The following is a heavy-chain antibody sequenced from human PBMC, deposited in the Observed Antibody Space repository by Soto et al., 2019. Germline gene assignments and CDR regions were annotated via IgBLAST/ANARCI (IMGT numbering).Heavy chain of an antibody. CDR2: IYYSGST. D-gene: IGHD3-10*01. CDR1: GGSISSGSYY. CDR3: ARQERGSHDY. J-gene: IGHJ4*02. V-gene: IGHV4-39*01. Sequence: PSETLSRSFPVSGGSISSGSYYWGWIRQPPGKGLEWIGSIYYSGSTYYNPSLKSRVTISVDTSKNQFSLKLSSVTAADTAVYYCARQERGSHDYWGQEPLVTVSS.